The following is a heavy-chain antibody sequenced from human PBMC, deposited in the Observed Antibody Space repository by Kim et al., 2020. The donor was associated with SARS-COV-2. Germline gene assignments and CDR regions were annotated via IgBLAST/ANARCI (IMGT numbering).Heavy chain of an antibody. D-gene: IGHD4-17*01. Sequence: GGSLRLSCAASGFTFDDYGMSWVRQAPGKGLEWVSGINWNGGSTGYADSVKGRFTISRDNAKNSLYLQMNSLRAEDTALYYCARESRDYGDYWYFDLWGRGTLVTVSS. CDR2: INWNGGST. CDR1: GFTFDDYG. J-gene: IGHJ2*01. CDR3: ARESRDYGDYWYFDL. V-gene: IGHV3-20*04.